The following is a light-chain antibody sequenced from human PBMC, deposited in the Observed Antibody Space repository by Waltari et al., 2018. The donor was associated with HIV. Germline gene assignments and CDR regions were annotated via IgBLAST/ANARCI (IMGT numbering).Light chain of an antibody. CDR1: ELGNKY. Sequence: SYDVTQTLSVSVSPGLPATITCTGDELGNKYTSWYQQKAGQSPFLVSYQDTQRPSDIPERFSGSNSGHTATLTISGTQPIDEADYYCQAWDSTTLVFGVGTKLTVL. J-gene: IGLJ2*01. V-gene: IGLV3-1*01. CDR3: QAWDSTTLV. CDR2: QDT.